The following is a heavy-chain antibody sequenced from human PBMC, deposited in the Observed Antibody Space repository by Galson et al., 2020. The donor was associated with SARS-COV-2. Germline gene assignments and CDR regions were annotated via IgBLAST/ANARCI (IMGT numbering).Heavy chain of an antibody. CDR2: ISSSGSTI. Sequence: GGSLRLSCAASGFTFSDYYMSWIRQAPGKGLEWVSYISSSGSTIYYADSVKGRFTISRDNAKNSLYLQMNSLRAEDTAVYYCARDRPRISGDYGADAFDIWGQGTMVTVSS. J-gene: IGHJ3*02. CDR1: GFTFSDYY. CDR3: ARDRPRISGDYGADAFDI. D-gene: IGHD4-17*01. V-gene: IGHV3-11*01.